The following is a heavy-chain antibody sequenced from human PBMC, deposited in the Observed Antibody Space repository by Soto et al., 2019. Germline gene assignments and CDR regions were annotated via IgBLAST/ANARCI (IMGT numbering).Heavy chain of an antibody. Sequence: QVQLVESGGGVVQPGRSLRLSCAASGFTFSSYGMHWVRQAPGKGLEWVAVISYDGSNKYYADSVKGRFTISRDNSKNTLYLQMNSLRAEDTAVYYCAKDLRGPYYYYGMDVWGHGTTVTVSS. CDR3: AKDLRGPYYYYGMDV. V-gene: IGHV3-30*18. CDR2: ISYDGSNK. J-gene: IGHJ6*02. CDR1: GFTFSSYG. D-gene: IGHD3-16*01.